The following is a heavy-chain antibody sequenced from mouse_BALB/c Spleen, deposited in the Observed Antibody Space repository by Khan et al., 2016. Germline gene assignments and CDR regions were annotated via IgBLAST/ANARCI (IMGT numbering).Heavy chain of an antibody. CDR3: ARYGYDY. V-gene: IGHV9-1*02. CDR1: GYTFTNYG. Sequence: QIQLVQSGPELKKPGETVKISCKASGYTFTNYGMNWVKQAPGKGLKWMGWINTYTGEPTYADDFKGRFAFSLETSASTAYLQINNLKNEDMATYFCARYGYDYWGQGTTLTVSS. D-gene: IGHD2-2*01. J-gene: IGHJ2*01. CDR2: INTYTGEP.